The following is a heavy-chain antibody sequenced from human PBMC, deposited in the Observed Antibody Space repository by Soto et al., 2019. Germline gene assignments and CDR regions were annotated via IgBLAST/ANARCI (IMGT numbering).Heavy chain of an antibody. CDR2: ISYDGSNK. Sequence: QVQLVESGGGVVQPGRSLRLSCAASGFTFSTHAMHWVRQAPGKGLEWVAVISYDGSNKYYADSVKGRFTISRDNSKNTLYLQMNSLSAEDTAVYYCARDRFASSWSYFDYGGQGTLVTVSS. CDR1: GFTFSTHA. CDR3: ARDRFASSWSYFDY. D-gene: IGHD6-13*01. V-gene: IGHV3-30-3*01. J-gene: IGHJ4*02.